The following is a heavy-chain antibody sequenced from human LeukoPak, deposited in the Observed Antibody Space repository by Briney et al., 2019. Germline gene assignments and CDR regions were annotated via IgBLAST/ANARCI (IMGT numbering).Heavy chain of an antibody. CDR1: GFTFSSYA. CDR2: ISSSSSTI. CDR3: ARGAFGYYDVRGDFDY. V-gene: IGHV3-48*01. D-gene: IGHD3-22*01. Sequence: GGSLRLSCAASGFTFSSYAMNWVRQAPGKGLEWVSYISSSSSTIYYADSVKGRFTISRDNAKNSLYLQMNSLRAEDTAVYYCARGAFGYYDVRGDFDYWGQGTLVTVSS. J-gene: IGHJ4*02.